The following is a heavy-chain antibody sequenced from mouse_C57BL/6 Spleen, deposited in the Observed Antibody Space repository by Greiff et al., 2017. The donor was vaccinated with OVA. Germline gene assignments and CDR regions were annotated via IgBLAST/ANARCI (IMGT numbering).Heavy chain of an antibody. CDR1: GFTFSNYW. CDR2: IRLKSDNYAT. D-gene: IGHD3-2*02. V-gene: IGHV6-3*01. J-gene: IGHJ4*01. Sequence: EVKLMESGGGLVQPGGSMKLSCVASGFTFSNYWMNWVRQSPEKGLEWVAQIRLKSDNYATHYAESVKGRFTISRDDSKSSVYLQMNNLRAEDTGIYYCTGGSSGSDAMDYWGQGTSVTVSS. CDR3: TGGSSGSDAMDY.